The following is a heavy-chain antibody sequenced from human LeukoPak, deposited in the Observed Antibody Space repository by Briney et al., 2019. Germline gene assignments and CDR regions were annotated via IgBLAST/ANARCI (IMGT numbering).Heavy chain of an antibody. D-gene: IGHD1-7*01. J-gene: IGHJ5*02. CDR2: INSDGSST. CDR1: GFTFSSYW. Sequence: PGGSLRLSCAASGFTFSSYWMHWVRQAPGKGLVWVSRINSDGSSTSYADSVKGRFTISRDNSKNTLYLQMNSLRDDDTAVYYCVRGVGVSRFNYLDPWGQGTLVIVSS. V-gene: IGHV3-74*01. CDR3: VRGVGVSRFNYLDP.